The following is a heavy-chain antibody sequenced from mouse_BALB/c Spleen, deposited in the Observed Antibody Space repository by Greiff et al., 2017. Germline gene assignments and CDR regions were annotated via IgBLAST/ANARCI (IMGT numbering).Heavy chain of an antibody. CDR2: IWAGGST. V-gene: IGHV2-9*02. CDR3: ARGYYYGSRGLYAMDY. Sequence: VQLQESGPGLVAPSQSLSITCTVSGFSLTSYGVHWVRQPPGKGLEWLGVIWAGGSTNYNSALMSRLSISKDNSKSQVFLKMNSLQTDDTAMYYCARGYYYGSRGLYAMDYWGQGTSVTVSS. D-gene: IGHD1-1*01. CDR1: GFSLTSYG. J-gene: IGHJ4*01.